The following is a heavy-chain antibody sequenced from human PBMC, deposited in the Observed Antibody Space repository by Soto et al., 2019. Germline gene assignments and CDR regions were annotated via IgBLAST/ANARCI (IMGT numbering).Heavy chain of an antibody. V-gene: IGHV1-24*01. Sequence: ASVKVSCKVSGYTLTELSMHWVRQAPGKGLEWMGGFDPEDGETIYAQKFQGRVTMTEDTSTDTAYMELSSLRSEDTAVYYCATGLHIGMVRGVISFDSRGEGTLVTVSS. CDR3: ATGLHIGMVRGVISFDS. CDR1: GYTLTELS. CDR2: FDPEDGET. D-gene: IGHD3-10*01. J-gene: IGHJ4*02.